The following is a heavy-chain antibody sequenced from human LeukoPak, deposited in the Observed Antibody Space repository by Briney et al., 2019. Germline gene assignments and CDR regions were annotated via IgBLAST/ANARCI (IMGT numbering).Heavy chain of an antibody. D-gene: IGHD3-10*01. J-gene: IGHJ4*02. CDR2: IYYSGST. V-gene: IGHV4-59*01. CDR1: GGSISSYY. Sequence: SETLSLTCTVSGGSISSYYWSWIRQPPGKGLEWIGYIYYSGSTNYNPSLKSRVTISVDTSKNLFSLKLSSVTAADTAVYYCARVSYGSGSYYWGQGTLVTVSS. CDR3: ARVSYGSGSYY.